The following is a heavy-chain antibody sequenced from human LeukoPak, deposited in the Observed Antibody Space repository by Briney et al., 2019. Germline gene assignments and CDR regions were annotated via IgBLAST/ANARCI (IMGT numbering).Heavy chain of an antibody. D-gene: IGHD6-13*01. J-gene: IGHJ4*02. CDR1: GGSLSGYY. CDR2: INHSGST. V-gene: IGHV4-34*01. CDR3: ARGIAAAVFDA. Sequence: SETLSLTCAVYGGSLSGYYWSWIRQPPGKGLEWIGEINHSGSTNYNPSLKSRVTISVDTSKNQFSLKLSSVTAADTAVYYCARGIAAAVFDAWGQGTLVTVSS.